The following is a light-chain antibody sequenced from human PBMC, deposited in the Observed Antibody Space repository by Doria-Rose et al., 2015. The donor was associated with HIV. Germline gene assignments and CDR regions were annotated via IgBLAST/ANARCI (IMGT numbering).Light chain of an antibody. Sequence: DIRMTQSPSSLSASIGDRVTITCRASQTVSTYLNWFQQEPGKAPKLLIYAASRLQSGVPSSFSGSGSGTDFNLTISGLQPGDFATSYCQQTYSSPPWRFGQGSKVE. J-gene: IGKJ1*01. V-gene: IGKV1-39*01. CDR3: QQTYSSPPWR. CDR2: AAS. CDR1: QTVSTY.